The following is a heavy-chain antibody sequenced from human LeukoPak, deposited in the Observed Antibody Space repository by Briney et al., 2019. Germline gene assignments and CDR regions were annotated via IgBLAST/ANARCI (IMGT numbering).Heavy chain of an antibody. D-gene: IGHD3-22*01. J-gene: IGHJ4*02. Sequence: HSGGSLRLSCAASGFTFSSYAMSWVRQAPGKGLEWVSAISGSGGSTYYADSVKGRFTISRDNSKNTLYLQMNSLRAEDTAVYYCAKDRNYYDSSGYYYGDYWGQGTLVTVSS. V-gene: IGHV3-23*01. CDR2: ISGSGGST. CDR3: AKDRNYYDSSGYYYGDY. CDR1: GFTFSSYA.